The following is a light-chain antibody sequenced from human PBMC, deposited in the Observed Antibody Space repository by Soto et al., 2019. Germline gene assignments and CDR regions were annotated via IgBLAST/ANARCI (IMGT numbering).Light chain of an antibody. V-gene: IGLV2-11*01. CDR2: DVT. J-gene: IGLJ3*02. CDR1: SSDVGGYNF. Sequence: QSALTQPRSVSGSPGQSVTISCTGTSSDVGGYNFVSWYQQLPGKAPKLMIYDVTKRPSGVPDRFSGSKSGNTASLTISGLQAEDEADHYCSSHAGTYPGVFGGGTKLTVL. CDR3: SSHAGTYPGV.